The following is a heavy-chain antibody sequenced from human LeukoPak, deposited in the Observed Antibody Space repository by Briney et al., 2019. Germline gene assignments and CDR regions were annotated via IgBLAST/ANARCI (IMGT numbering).Heavy chain of an antibody. Sequence: GGSLRLSCAASGFTFDDYGMSWVRQAPGKVLELVSGINLNGGSTVYADSVKGRFTISRDNAKNSLYLQMNSLRAEDTAVYYCARGALAYCRGGSCYAYYYMDVWGKGTTVTISS. CDR1: GFTFDDYG. D-gene: IGHD2-15*01. CDR2: INLNGGST. V-gene: IGHV3-20*04. J-gene: IGHJ6*03. CDR3: ARGALAYCRGGSCYAYYYMDV.